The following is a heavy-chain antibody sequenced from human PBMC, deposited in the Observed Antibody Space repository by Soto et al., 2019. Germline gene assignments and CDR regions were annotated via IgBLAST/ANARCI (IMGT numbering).Heavy chain of an antibody. D-gene: IGHD2-15*01. Sequence: SVKVSCKASGYTFTSYDINWVRQATGQGFEYLGWMNPILGIGNYAQKFQGRVTITADKSTSTAYMELRSLRSDDTAVYYCARDSYCSGGSCYSGYFDYWGQGTLVTVSS. CDR3: ARDSYCSGGSCYSGYFDY. J-gene: IGHJ4*02. CDR2: MNPILGIG. CDR1: GYTFTSYD. V-gene: IGHV1-69*10.